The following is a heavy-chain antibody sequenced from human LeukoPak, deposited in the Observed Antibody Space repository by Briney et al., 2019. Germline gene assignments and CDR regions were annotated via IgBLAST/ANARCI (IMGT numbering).Heavy chain of an antibody. CDR3: ARGTVTTMVRRGYFDY. D-gene: IGHD4-17*01. CDR2: INHSGST. CDR1: GGSFSGYY. V-gene: IGHV4-34*01. Sequence: PSETLSLTCAVYGGSFSGYYWSWIRQPPGKGLEWIGEINHSGSTNYNPSLKSRVTISVDTSKNQFSLKLSSVTAADTAVYYCARGTVTTMVRRGYFDYWGQGTLVTVSS. J-gene: IGHJ4*02.